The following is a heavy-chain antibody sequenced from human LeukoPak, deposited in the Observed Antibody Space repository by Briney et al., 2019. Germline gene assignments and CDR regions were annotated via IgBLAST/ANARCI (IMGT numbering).Heavy chain of an antibody. Sequence: ASVKVSCKASGCTFTGYYMHWVRQAPGQGLEWMGWINPNSGGTNYAQKFQGRVTMTRDTSISTAYMELSRLRSDDTAVYYCARPRITMVRGSYYFDYWGQGTLVTVSS. V-gene: IGHV1-2*02. CDR3: ARPRITMVRGSYYFDY. CDR2: INPNSGGT. J-gene: IGHJ4*02. D-gene: IGHD3-10*01. CDR1: GCTFTGYY.